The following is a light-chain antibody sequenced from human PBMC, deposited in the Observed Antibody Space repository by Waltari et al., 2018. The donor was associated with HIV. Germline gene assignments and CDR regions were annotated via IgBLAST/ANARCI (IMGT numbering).Light chain of an antibody. CDR1: ALPKRY. V-gene: IGLV3-25*03. CDR3: QSVDDGGTHVV. J-gene: IGLJ2*01. CDR2: KDT. Sequence: SYELTQPPSVSVSPGQTAEITCSRDALPKRYSYWYRQKTGQAPVMVIYKDTKRPSGIPERFSGSTSGTKVTLTISGVRTEDEADYYRQSVDDGGTHVVFGGGTKLTVL.